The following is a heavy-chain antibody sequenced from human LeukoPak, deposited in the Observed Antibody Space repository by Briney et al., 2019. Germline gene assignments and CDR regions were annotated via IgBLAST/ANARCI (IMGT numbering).Heavy chain of an antibody. CDR3: ARLQDYSDYEADF. D-gene: IGHD4-11*01. CDR2: IYPGDSDV. CDR1: GYSFTNYW. V-gene: IGHV5-51*01. J-gene: IGHJ4*02. Sequence: GESLKTSCKASGYSFTNYWIGWVRQMSGKGLEWMGVIYPGDSDVRYTSSFQGQVTISADKSINIAYLQWSSLKASDTAMYYCARLQDYSDYEADFWGQGTLVTVSS.